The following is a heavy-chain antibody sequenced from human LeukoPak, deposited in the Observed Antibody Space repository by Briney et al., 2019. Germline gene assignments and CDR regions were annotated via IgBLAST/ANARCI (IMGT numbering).Heavy chain of an antibody. CDR1: GDSVSSNSAA. D-gene: IGHD3-22*01. CDR2: TYYRSKWYN. Sequence: SQTLSLTCAISGDSVSSNSAAWNWIRQSPSRGLEWLGRTYYRSKWYNDYAVSVKSRITINPDTSKNQFSLQLNSVTPEDTAVYYCARHPTDTGYPYYYDSSGYSVWGQGTLVTVSS. CDR3: ARHPTDTGYPYYYDSSGYSV. J-gene: IGHJ4*02. V-gene: IGHV6-1*01.